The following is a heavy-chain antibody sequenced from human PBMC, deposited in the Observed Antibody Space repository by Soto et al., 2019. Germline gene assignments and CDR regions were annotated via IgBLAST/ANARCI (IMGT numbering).Heavy chain of an antibody. CDR2: INPNSGGT. CDR1: GYTFTGYY. Sequence: GASVKVSCEASGYTFTGYYMHWVRQAPGQGLEWMGWINPNSGGTNYAQKFQGWVTMTRDTSISTAYMELSRLRSDDTAVYYCARDPIVNYGMDVWGQGTTVTVSS. CDR3: ARDPIVNYGMDV. D-gene: IGHD2-15*01. J-gene: IGHJ6*02. V-gene: IGHV1-2*04.